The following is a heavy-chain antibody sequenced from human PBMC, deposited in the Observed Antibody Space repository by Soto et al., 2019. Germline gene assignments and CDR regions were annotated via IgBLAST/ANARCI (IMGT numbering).Heavy chain of an antibody. Sequence: QVQLVESGGGLVKPGGSLRLSCAASGFIFSDYYMSWIRKATGKGLEWGSHSRSSGINIFHADSVRGRFTISRYNAKNKPDLHMNSMRAEDTPGYDCANDPRYRSSASDYGDESYYYLDVWGRVTTLTVSS. D-gene: IGHD2-2*01. V-gene: IGHV3-11*01. CDR3: ANDPRYRSSASDYGDESYYYLDV. CDR1: GFIFSDYY. J-gene: IGHJ6*03. CDR2: SRSSGINI.